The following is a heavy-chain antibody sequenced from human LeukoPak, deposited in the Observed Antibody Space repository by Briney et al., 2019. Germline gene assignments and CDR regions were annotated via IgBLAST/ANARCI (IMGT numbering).Heavy chain of an antibody. V-gene: IGHV6-1*01. CDR2: TYYRTKWYT. D-gene: IGHD1-14*01. CDR3: ARVNSWTEEPDTGFDY. CDR1: RDSVSSNTAA. Sequence: SQTLSLTCAISRDSVSSNTAAWNWIRQSPSRGLEWLGRTYYRTKWYTDYAVSVKSRITINPDTSKNQFSLQLNSVTPEDTAVYYSARVNSWTEEPDTGFDYWGQGTLVTVSS. J-gene: IGHJ4*02.